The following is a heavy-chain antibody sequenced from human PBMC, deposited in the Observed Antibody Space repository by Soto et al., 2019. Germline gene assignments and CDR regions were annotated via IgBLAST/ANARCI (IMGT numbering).Heavy chain of an antibody. CDR1: GFTFDDYA. V-gene: IGHV3-9*01. Sequence: EVQLVESGGGLVQPGRSLRLSCAASGFTFDDYAMHWVRQAPGKGLEWVSGVSWNRGSIGSANSVKGRFTLSRDNAKNSLYLQMNRLRAENTALYSYAKDFSEGEDQYSGYDLASWGQGTLVNVSS. CDR3: AKDFSEGEDQYSGYDLAS. J-gene: IGHJ4*02. CDR2: VSWNRGSI. D-gene: IGHD5-12*01.